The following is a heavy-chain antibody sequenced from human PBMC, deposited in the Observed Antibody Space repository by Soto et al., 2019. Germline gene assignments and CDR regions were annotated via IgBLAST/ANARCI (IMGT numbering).Heavy chain of an antibody. V-gene: IGHV3-30*18. CDR1: GFTFSAYG. Sequence: QVQLVESGGGVVQPGRSLRLSCAASGFTFSAYGIHWVRQAPGKGLEWVAVISFDGSKKYYADSVKGRFTISRDNSKNTLSLQMNSLRGEDTAVYYCAKEGYTGYETLDYWGQGTLVTVSS. CDR3: AKEGYTGYETLDY. J-gene: IGHJ4*02. D-gene: IGHD5-12*01. CDR2: ISFDGSKK.